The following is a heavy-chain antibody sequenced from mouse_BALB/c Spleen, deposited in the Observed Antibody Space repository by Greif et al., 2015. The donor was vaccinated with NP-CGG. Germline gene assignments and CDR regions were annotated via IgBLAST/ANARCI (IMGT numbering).Heavy chain of an antibody. CDR2: IYPGNSDT. V-gene: IGHV1-5*01. Sequence: VQLQQSGTVLARPGASAKMSCKASGYTFTSYWMHWVKQRPGQGLEWIGAIYPGNSDTSYNQKFKGKAKLTAVTSTSTAYMELSSLTNEDSAVYYCTRSRYDAAMDYWGQGTSVTVSS. CDR3: TRSRYDAAMDY. D-gene: IGHD2-14*01. J-gene: IGHJ4*01. CDR1: GYTFTSYW.